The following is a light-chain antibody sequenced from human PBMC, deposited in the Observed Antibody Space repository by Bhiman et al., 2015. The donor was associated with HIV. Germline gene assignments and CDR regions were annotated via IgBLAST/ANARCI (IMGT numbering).Light chain of an antibody. V-gene: IGLV2-11*01. Sequence: QSALTQPRSVSGSPGQSVTISCTGTSSDVGDYNYVSWYQQHPGKAPKLIVYAVTQRPSGVPDRFSGSKSGNTASLIITRLQTGDEADYYCGTWDNSLSDGHYVFGTGTIVTVL. CDR2: AVT. CDR1: SSDVGDYNY. J-gene: IGLJ1*01. CDR3: GTWDNSLSDGHYV.